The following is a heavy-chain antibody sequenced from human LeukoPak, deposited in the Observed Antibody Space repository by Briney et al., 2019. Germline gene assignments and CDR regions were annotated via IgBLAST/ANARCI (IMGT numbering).Heavy chain of an antibody. CDR1: GGSVSSGTYY. CDR3: ARGAGYSYGSPYYFDY. D-gene: IGHD5-18*01. V-gene: IGHV4-39*07. Sequence: SETLSLTCTVSGGSVSSGTYYWSWIRQPPGKGLEWIGEINHSGSTNYNPSLKSRVTISVDTSKNQFSLKLSSVTAADTAVYYCARGAGYSYGSPYYFDYWGQGTLVTVSS. CDR2: INHSGST. J-gene: IGHJ4*02.